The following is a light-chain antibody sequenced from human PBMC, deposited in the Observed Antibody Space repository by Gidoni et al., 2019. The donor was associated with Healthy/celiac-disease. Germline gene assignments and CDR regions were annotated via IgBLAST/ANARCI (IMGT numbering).Light chain of an antibody. J-gene: IGKJ1*01. CDR3: QQRSNWPPTWT. Sequence: EIVLTQSPATLSLSPGESATLSCRASQSVSSYLAWYQQKPGQAPRLLIYDASNRATGIPARFSGSGSGTDFTLTIRSLEPEDFAVYYCQQRSNWPPTWTFGQGTKVEIK. V-gene: IGKV3-11*01. CDR1: QSVSSY. CDR2: DAS.